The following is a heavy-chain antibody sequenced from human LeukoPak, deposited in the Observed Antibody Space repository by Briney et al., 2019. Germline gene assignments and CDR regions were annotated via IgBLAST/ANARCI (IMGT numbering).Heavy chain of an antibody. Sequence: GASLKISCKGSGSSFTSYWIGWVRQMPGKGLEWMGIIYPGESDTRYSPSFQGQVTISADKSINSAYLHWSSLKASDTAMYYCATTSRYFDHWGQGTLVTVSS. V-gene: IGHV5-51*01. CDR3: ATTSRYFDH. CDR1: GSSFTSYW. J-gene: IGHJ4*02. CDR2: IYPGESDT. D-gene: IGHD6-6*01.